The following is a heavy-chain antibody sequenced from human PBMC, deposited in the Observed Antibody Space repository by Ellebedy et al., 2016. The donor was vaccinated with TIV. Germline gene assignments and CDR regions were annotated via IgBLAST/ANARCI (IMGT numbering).Heavy chain of an antibody. Sequence: MPSETLSLTCTVSGGSISSGGYYLSWIRQHPGKGLEWIGYIYYSGSTYYNPSLKSRVTISVDTSKNQFSLKLSSVTAADTAVYYCARDRSSHAFDIWGQGTMVTVSS. J-gene: IGHJ3*02. CDR2: IYYSGST. V-gene: IGHV4-31*03. CDR1: GGSISSGGYY. CDR3: ARDRSSHAFDI.